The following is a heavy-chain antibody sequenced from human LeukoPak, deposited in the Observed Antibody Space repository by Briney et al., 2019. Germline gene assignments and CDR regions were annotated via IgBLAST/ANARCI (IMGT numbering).Heavy chain of an antibody. CDR3: ARGSSGRFDP. Sequence: GVSLRLSCAASGFTFSSYSMNWVRQAPGKGLEWVSSISSSSYIYYADSVKGRFTISRDNAKNSLYLQMNSLRAEDTAVYYCARGSSGRFDPWGQGTLVTVSS. CDR1: GFTFSSYS. V-gene: IGHV3-21*01. CDR2: ISSSSYI. D-gene: IGHD2/OR15-2a*01. J-gene: IGHJ5*02.